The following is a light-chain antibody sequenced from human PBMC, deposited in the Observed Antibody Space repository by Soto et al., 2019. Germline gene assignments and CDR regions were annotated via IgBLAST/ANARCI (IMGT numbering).Light chain of an antibody. J-gene: IGKJ1*01. CDR1: QTVNNN. CDR2: GAS. V-gene: IGKV3-15*01. CDR3: QHYNSYSGA. Sequence: VMTQAPPTLSVSPGEGATLSCRASQTVNNNVAWYQLKDGQVPRLLIYGASTRATDIPARFSGSGSGTEFTLTISSLQPDDFATYYCQHYNSYSGAFGQGTKVDI.